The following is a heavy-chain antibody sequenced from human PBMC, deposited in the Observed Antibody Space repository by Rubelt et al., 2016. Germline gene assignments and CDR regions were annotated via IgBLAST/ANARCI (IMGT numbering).Heavy chain of an antibody. CDR2: INHSGST. V-gene: IGHV4-34*01. Sequence: QVQLKQWGAGVLKPSETLSLTCAVYGGSFSDYHWSWIRQPPGKGLEWIGEINHSGSTNYNPSPKSRVTISLDTSTNQFSRERRSGTAADTAVYYCARVDRGGYSYGHTFDNWGQGTLVTVSS. CDR3: ARVDRGGYSYGHTFDN. CDR1: GGSFSDYH. D-gene: IGHD5-18*01. J-gene: IGHJ4*02.